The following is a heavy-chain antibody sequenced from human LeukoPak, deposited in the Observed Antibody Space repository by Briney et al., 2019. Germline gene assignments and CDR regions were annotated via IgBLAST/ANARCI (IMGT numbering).Heavy chain of an antibody. V-gene: IGHV4-30-4*01. Sequence: SQTLSLTCSVSGYSISTGDYYWSWIRQSPGKGLEWIGYIYYTGSTHYNPSLRSRVTISLDMSMNQFSLKLSSVTAADTAVYYCARGPAPCSGGSCYFPFDYWGQGTLVTVSS. CDR1: GYSISTGDYY. CDR2: IYYTGST. D-gene: IGHD2-15*01. J-gene: IGHJ4*02. CDR3: ARGPAPCSGGSCYFPFDY.